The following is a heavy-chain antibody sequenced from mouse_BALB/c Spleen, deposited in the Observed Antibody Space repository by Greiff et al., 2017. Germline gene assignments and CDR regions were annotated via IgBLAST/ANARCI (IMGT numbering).Heavy chain of an antibody. CDR1: GFTFTDYY. Sequence: EVQLQESGGGLVQPGGSLRLSCATSGFTFTDYYMSWVRQPPGKALEWLGFIRNKANGYTTEYSASVKGRFTISRDNSQSILYLQMNTLRAEDSATYYCAREDTNAMDYWGQGTSVTVSS. CDR2: IRNKANGYTT. V-gene: IGHV7-3*02. CDR3: AREDTNAMDY. J-gene: IGHJ4*01. D-gene: IGHD2-12*01.